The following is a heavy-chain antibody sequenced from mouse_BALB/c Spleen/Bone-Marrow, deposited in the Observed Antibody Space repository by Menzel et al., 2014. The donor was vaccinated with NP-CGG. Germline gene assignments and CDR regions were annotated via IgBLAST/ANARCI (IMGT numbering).Heavy chain of an antibody. J-gene: IGHJ4*01. D-gene: IGHD2-4*01. CDR2: IYPGDGDT. V-gene: IGHV1-80*01. CDR3: ARKFTMIMRAMDY. CDR1: GYAFSSYW. Sequence: QVQLKESGAELVRPGSSVKISCKASGYAFSSYWMNWVKQRPGQGLEWIGQIYPGDGDTNYNGNFKGKATLTADKSSSTAYMQLSSLTSEDSAVYFCARKFTMIMRAMDYWGQGTSVTVSS.